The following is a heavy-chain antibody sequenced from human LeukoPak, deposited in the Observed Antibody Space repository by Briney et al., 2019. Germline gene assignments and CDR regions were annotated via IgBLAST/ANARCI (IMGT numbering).Heavy chain of an antibody. CDR1: GFTFSSYE. D-gene: IGHD3-16*02. J-gene: IGHJ4*02. Sequence: EGSLRLSCTASGFTFSSYEMNWVRQAPGKGLEWVSYISSSSSTIYYADSVKGRFTISRDNAKNSLYLQLNSLRAEDTALYYCARVHEYDYVWGSYRSAPDYWGQGTLVTVSS. CDR3: ARVHEYDYVWGSYRSAPDY. V-gene: IGHV3-48*01. CDR2: ISSSSSTI.